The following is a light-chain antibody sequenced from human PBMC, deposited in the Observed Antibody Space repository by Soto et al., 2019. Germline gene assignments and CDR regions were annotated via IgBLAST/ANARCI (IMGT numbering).Light chain of an antibody. Sequence: IVFTQSPGTLSLSPGDRATLSCRASQSMSNSNLAWYQHKPGQAPRLLIYGASNRATGIPDRVSGSGSGTDFILTSIRLEPEDFAVYYWQEFASNFGGGTKVDIK. V-gene: IGKV3-20*01. CDR3: QEFASN. J-gene: IGKJ4*01. CDR2: GAS. CDR1: QSMSNSN.